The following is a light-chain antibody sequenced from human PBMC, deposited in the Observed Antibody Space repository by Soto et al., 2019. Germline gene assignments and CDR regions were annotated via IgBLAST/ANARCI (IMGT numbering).Light chain of an antibody. CDR1: QSVSSSY. V-gene: IGKV3-20*01. J-gene: IGKJ1*01. Sequence: EIVLTQSPGTLSLSPGERATLSCRASQSVSSSYLASYQQKPGQAPRLLIYGASSRATGIQDRFSGSGSGTDFTLTISRLEHEEFAVYYCQQYGSSPRTVGQGTKVEIK. CDR3: QQYGSSPRT. CDR2: GAS.